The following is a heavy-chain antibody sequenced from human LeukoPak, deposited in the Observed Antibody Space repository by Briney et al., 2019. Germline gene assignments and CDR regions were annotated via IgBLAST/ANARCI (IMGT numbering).Heavy chain of an antibody. D-gene: IGHD1-20*01. J-gene: IGHJ4*02. CDR2: ISAYNGNT. CDR1: GHTFTSYG. V-gene: IGHV1-18*01. CDR3: ARETYNWNFDY. Sequence: ASVKVSCKATGHTFTSYGISLVRQAPGQGLEWMGWISAYNGNTNYAQKLQGRVTMTTDTSTSTAYMELRSLRSDDTAVYYCARETYNWNFDYWGQGTLVTVSS.